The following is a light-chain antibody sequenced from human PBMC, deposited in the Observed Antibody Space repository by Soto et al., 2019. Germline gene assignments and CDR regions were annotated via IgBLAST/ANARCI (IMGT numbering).Light chain of an antibody. Sequence: QSALTQPASVSGSPGQSITISCTGTSSDVGGYNYVSWYQQHPGKAPKLMISDVSNRPSGVSNRFSGSKSGNTASLTISGLQTEDAADYYCSSYTNSRTYVFGTGIKLTVL. CDR3: SSYTNSRTYV. CDR1: SSDVGGYNY. CDR2: DVS. J-gene: IGLJ1*01. V-gene: IGLV2-14*01.